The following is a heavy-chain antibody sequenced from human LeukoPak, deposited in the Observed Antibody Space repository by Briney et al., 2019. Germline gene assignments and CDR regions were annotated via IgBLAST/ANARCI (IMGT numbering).Heavy chain of an antibody. J-gene: IGHJ4*02. D-gene: IGHD2-21*01. CDR2: VSWDSGII. CDR1: GFSFDAYS. Sequence: GGSLRLSCAASGFSFDAYSMHWVRQAPGKGLEWVSSVSWDSGIIGYGDSVKGRFTISRDNARNSLYLQMNSLRDEDTAFYYCAKSLSRAAYDDWGQGTLVTVSS. V-gene: IGHV3-9*01. CDR3: AKSLSRAAYDD.